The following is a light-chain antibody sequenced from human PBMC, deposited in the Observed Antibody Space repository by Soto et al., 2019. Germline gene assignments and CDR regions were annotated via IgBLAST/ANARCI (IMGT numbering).Light chain of an antibody. V-gene: IGKV3-20*01. CDR3: QQYGSSSWT. CDR2: GAS. CDR1: QSVSSSY. J-gene: IGKJ1*01. Sequence: EIVLTQSPGTLSLSPGERATLSCRASQSVSSSYLAWYQQRPGQAPRLLIYGASSRATGIPDRFSGSGSGTDFTLTISRLEAEDFAVYYCQQYGSSSWTFGQGT.